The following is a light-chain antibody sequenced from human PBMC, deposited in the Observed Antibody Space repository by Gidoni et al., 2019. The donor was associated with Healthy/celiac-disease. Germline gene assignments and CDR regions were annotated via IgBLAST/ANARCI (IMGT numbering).Light chain of an antibody. Sequence: EIVLTQSPATLSLSPGERATLSCRASQSVSSYLAWYQQKPGQATRLLIYDASNRATGIPARFRGSGSGTDFTLTISRLEPEDFAVYYCQQRSNWSRYTFGQGTKLEIK. CDR2: DAS. CDR3: QQRSNWSRYT. J-gene: IGKJ2*01. V-gene: IGKV3-11*01. CDR1: QSVSSY.